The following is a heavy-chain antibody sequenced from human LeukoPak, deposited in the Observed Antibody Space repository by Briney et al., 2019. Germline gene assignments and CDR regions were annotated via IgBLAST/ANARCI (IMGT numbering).Heavy chain of an antibody. CDR2: ISGSGGST. V-gene: IGHV3-23*01. CDR3: ARGYYYDSSALDY. J-gene: IGHJ4*02. D-gene: IGHD3-22*01. CDR1: GFTFSSYA. Sequence: GGSLRLSCAASGFTFSSYAMSWVRQAPGKGLEWVSAISGSGGSTYYADSVKGRFTISRDNAKNSLYLQMNSLRAEDTAVYYCARGYYYDSSALDYWGQGTLVTVSS.